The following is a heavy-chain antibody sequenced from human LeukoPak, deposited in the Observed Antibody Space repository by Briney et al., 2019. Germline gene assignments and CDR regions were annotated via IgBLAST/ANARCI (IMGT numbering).Heavy chain of an antibody. CDR3: ARDYSLEWFGELCADY. CDR2: ISSSSTI. D-gene: IGHD3-10*01. V-gene: IGHV3-48*01. CDR1: GFTFSSYS. Sequence: GGSLRLSCAASGFTFSSYSMNWVRQAPEKGLEWVSYISSSSTIYYADSVKGRFTISRDNAKNSLYLQKNSLRAEDTAVYYCARDYSLEWFGELCADYWGQGTLVTVSS. J-gene: IGHJ4*02.